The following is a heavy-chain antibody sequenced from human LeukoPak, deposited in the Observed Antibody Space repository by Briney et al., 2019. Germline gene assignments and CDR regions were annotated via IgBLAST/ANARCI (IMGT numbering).Heavy chain of an antibody. CDR2: ISWNSGSI. J-gene: IGHJ3*02. V-gene: IGHV3-9*01. Sequence: PGGSLRLSCAASGFTFSSYAMSWVRQAPGKGLEWVSGISWNSGSIGYADSVKGRFTISRDNAKNSLYLQMNSLRAEDTALYYCAKSPLLGELSLFSAFDIWGQGTMVTVSS. CDR1: GFTFSSYA. CDR3: AKSPLLGELSLFSAFDI. D-gene: IGHD3-16*02.